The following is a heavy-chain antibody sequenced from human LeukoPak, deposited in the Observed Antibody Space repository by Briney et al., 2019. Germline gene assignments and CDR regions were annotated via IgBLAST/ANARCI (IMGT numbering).Heavy chain of an antibody. D-gene: IGHD6-19*01. CDR2: ITDSGGST. J-gene: IGHJ4*02. V-gene: IGHV3-23*01. Sequence: GGTLRLSCAGSGFTFSNWAMTWVRQAPGKGLEWVSTITDSGGSTYYADSVKGRFTMSRDNSKNTLYLQMNSLRVEDTAIYYCARDGSGWSRDCWGQGTLVTVSS. CDR1: GFTFSNWA. CDR3: ARDGSGWSRDC.